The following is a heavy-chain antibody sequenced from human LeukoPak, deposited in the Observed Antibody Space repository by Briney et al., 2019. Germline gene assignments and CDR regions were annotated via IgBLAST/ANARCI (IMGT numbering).Heavy chain of an antibody. Sequence: GGSLRLSCAASGFTFSSYSMTWVRQAPGKGLEWVSYISSSSSTIYYADSVKGRFTISRDNAKSSLYLQMNSLRDEDTAVYYCARDLRFGELSPYGMDVWGQGTTVTVSS. CDR3: ARDLRFGELSPYGMDV. CDR2: ISSSSSTI. D-gene: IGHD3-10*01. V-gene: IGHV3-48*02. CDR1: GFTFSSYS. J-gene: IGHJ6*02.